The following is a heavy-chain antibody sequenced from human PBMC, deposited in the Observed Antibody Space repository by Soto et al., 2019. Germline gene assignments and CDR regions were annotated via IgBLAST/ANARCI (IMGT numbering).Heavy chain of an antibody. J-gene: IGHJ5*02. V-gene: IGHV2-5*02. D-gene: IGHD2-15*01. CDR1: GFSLSTSGVG. CDR3: ARQVRYYSDNCCPNSFDP. Sequence: QITLKESGPTLVKPTQTLTLTCTFSGFSLSTSGVGVGWIRQPPGKALEWLALIYWVDDKRYSPSLKTRLSMTKDTSKTKVIVPIPNMDPVDTATYACARQVRYYSDNCCPNSFDPWGQGTLVTVSS. CDR2: IYWVDDK.